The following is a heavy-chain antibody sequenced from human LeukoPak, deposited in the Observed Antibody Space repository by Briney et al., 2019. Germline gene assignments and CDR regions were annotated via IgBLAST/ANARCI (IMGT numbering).Heavy chain of an antibody. D-gene: IGHD6-13*01. CDR1: GGSFSGYY. V-gene: IGHV4-34*01. CDR3: ARGRYSSSWYRSQLDY. CDR2: INHSGST. J-gene: IGHJ4*02. Sequence: SETLSLTCAVYGGSFSGYYWSWIRQPPGKGLEWIGEINHSGSTNYNPSLKSRVTISVDTSKTQFSLKLSSVTAADTAVYYCARGRYSSSWYRSQLDYWGQGTLVTVSS.